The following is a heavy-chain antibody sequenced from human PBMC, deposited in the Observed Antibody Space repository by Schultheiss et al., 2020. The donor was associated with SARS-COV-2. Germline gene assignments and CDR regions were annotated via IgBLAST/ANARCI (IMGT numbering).Heavy chain of an antibody. D-gene: IGHD5-12*01. CDR1: GFTFSSYS. J-gene: IGHJ4*02. CDR2: ISSSSSTI. CDR3: ARGSGGGYEFDY. V-gene: IGHV3-48*01. Sequence: GGSLRLSCAASGFTFSSYSMNWVRQAPGKGLEWVSYISSSSSTIYYADSVKGRFTISRDNSKNTLYVQMNSLRGEDTAVYYCARGSGGGYEFDYWGQGTLVTVSS.